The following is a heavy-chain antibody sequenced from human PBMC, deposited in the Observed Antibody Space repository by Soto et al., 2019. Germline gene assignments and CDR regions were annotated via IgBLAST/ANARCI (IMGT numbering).Heavy chain of an antibody. CDR1: GFTFSSYS. CDR2: ISSSSSTI. V-gene: IGHV3-48*01. CDR3: AREEGLLNWFDP. J-gene: IGHJ5*02. D-gene: IGHD1-26*01. Sequence: EVQLVESGGGLVQPGGSLRLSCAASGFTFSSYSMNWVRQAPGKGLEWVSYISSSSSTIYYSDSVKGRFTISRDNAKNSMYVQMNSLRAEDTAVYYCAREEGLLNWFDPWGQGTLVTVSS.